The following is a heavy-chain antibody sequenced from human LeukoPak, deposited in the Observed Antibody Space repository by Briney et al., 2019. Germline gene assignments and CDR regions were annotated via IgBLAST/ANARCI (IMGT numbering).Heavy chain of an antibody. CDR3: ARDSAQALYYYDSGGYYYFDY. V-gene: IGHV1-2*02. CDR1: GYTLTGYY. J-gene: IGHJ4*02. CDR2: MNPNSGGT. Sequence: ASVKVSCKASGYTLTGYYLHWVRQAPGQGLEWMGWMNPNSGGTNYAQKFQGRVTMTRDTSISTAYMELSRLRSDDTAVYYCARDSAQALYYYDSGGYYYFDYWGQGTLVTVSS. D-gene: IGHD3-22*01.